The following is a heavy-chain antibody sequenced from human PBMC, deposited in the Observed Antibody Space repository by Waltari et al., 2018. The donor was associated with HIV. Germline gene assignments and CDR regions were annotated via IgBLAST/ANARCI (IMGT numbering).Heavy chain of an antibody. D-gene: IGHD1-26*01. CDR2: INHSGST. Sequence: QVQLQQWGAGLLKPSETLSLTCAVYGGSFSGYYWSWIRQPPGKGLEWIGEINHSGSTNYNPSLKSRVTISVDTSKNQFSLKLSSVTAADTAVYYCARGRGSRELVYWGQGTLVTVSS. V-gene: IGHV4-34*01. CDR3: ARGRGSRELVY. J-gene: IGHJ4*02. CDR1: GGSFSGYY.